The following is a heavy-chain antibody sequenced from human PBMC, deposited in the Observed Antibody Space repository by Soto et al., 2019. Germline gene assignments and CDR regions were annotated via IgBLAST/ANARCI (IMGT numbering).Heavy chain of an antibody. Sequence: GGSLRLSCAASGFTFSSYGMHWVRQAPGKGLEWVAVISYDGSNKYYADSVKGRFTISRDNSKNTLYLQMNSLRAEDTAVYYCAKAMGFGELFTFFDYWGQGTLVTVSS. D-gene: IGHD3-10*01. V-gene: IGHV3-30*18. CDR3: AKAMGFGELFTFFDY. CDR2: ISYDGSNK. CDR1: GFTFSSYG. J-gene: IGHJ4*02.